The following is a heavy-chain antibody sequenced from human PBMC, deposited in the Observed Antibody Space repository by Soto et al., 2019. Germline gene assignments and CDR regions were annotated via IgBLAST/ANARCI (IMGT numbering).Heavy chain of an antibody. Sequence: ASVKVSCKASGYTFTTYDISWVRQAPGQGLEWMGRISTYNGNTNYPQSLQGRLTLTTDTSTSTVYMELSSLRSEDTAVYYCARDLLVPADLGAFDIWGQGTMVTVSS. CDR1: GYTFTTYD. V-gene: IGHV1-18*01. D-gene: IGHD2-2*01. CDR3: ARDLLVPADLGAFDI. CDR2: ISTYNGNT. J-gene: IGHJ3*02.